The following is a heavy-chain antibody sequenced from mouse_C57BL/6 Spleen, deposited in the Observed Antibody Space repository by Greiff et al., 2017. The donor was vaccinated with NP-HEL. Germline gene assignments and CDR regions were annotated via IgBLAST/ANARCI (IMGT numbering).Heavy chain of an antibody. Sequence: EVKVVESGGDLVKPGGSLKLSCAASGFTFSSYGMSWVRQTPDKRLEWVATISSGGSYTYYPDSVKGRFTISRDNAKNTLYLQMSSLKSEDTAMYYCARHRGGLRGYFDVWGTGTTVTVSS. D-gene: IGHD3-1*01. J-gene: IGHJ1*03. CDR1: GFTFSSYG. CDR3: ARHRGGLRGYFDV. V-gene: IGHV5-6*01. CDR2: ISSGGSYT.